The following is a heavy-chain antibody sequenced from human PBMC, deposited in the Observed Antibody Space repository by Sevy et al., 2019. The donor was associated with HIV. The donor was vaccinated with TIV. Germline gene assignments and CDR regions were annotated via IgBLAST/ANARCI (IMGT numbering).Heavy chain of an antibody. CDR2: ISSSGYI. CDR1: GFPFSRHS. Sequence: GGSLRLSCVASGFPFSRHSMNWVRQAPGKGLEWVSSISSSGYIYSPDSLKGRFTISRDNARNSLYLRMNSLRAEDTALYYCVRAIAAAGGFWGQGTLVTVSS. D-gene: IGHD6-13*01. J-gene: IGHJ4*02. V-gene: IGHV3-21*01. CDR3: VRAIAAAGGF.